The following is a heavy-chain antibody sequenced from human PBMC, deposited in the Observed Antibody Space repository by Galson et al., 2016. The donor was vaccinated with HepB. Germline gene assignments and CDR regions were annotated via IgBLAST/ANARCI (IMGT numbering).Heavy chain of an antibody. J-gene: IGHJ4*02. D-gene: IGHD5-12*01. Sequence: SLRLSCAASGFIFSSYAMSWVRQAPGKGLEWVSGLSGSDGSTYYADSVKGRFTTSRDNSKNTLYLQMNSLRAEDTAVHYCAKDWGVAPTTHVDYWGQGSLVIVSS. CDR2: LSGSDGST. CDR1: GFIFSSYA. CDR3: AKDWGVAPTTHVDY. V-gene: IGHV3-23*01.